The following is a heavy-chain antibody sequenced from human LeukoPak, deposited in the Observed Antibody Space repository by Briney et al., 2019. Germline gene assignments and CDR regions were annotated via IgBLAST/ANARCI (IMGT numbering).Heavy chain of an antibody. V-gene: IGHV1-8*01. CDR2: MNPNSGNT. J-gene: IGHJ4*02. CDR1: GYTFTSYD. CDR3: ARGKSSVVVAANDY. D-gene: IGHD2-15*01. Sequence: ASVKVSCKASGYTFTSYDINWVRQATGQGLEWMGWMNPNSGNTGYAQKFQGRVIMTRNTSISTAYMELSSLRSEDTAVYYCARGKSSVVVAANDYWGQGTLVTVSS.